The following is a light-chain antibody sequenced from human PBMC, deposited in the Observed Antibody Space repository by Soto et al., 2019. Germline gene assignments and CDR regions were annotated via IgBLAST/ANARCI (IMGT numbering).Light chain of an antibody. CDR3: QQYGSSGT. V-gene: IGKV3-20*01. J-gene: IGKJ1*01. CDR1: QSVSNNY. Sequence: EIVLTQSPGTLSLSPGERATLSCRASQSVSNNYLAWYQQKPGQAPRLLIYGASKSATGIPDRFSGSGSGTDFTLTISRLEPEEFAVYYCQQYGSSGTFGQGTKVEIK. CDR2: GAS.